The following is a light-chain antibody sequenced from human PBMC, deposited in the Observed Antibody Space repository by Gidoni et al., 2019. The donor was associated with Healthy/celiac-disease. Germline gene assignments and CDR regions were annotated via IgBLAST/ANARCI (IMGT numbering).Light chain of an antibody. Sequence: EIVLTQSPGTLSLSPGERATLSCRASQCVSSSYLAWYQQKPGQAPRLLIYGASSRATGIPDRFSGSGSGTDFTLTISRLEPEDFAVYYCQQYGSPFGGGTKVEIK. CDR3: QQYGSP. CDR2: GAS. J-gene: IGKJ4*01. CDR1: QCVSSSY. V-gene: IGKV3-20*01.